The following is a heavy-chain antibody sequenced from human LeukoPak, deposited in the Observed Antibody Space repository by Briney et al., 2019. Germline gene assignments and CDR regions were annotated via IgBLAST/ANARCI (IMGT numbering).Heavy chain of an antibody. CDR1: GFTFSGSA. CDR2: IRGKANSYAT. D-gene: IGHD6-19*01. V-gene: IGHV3-73*01. CDR3: TTVAGDYYYYGMDV. J-gene: IGHJ6*02. Sequence: GGSLRLSCAASGFTFSGSAMHWVRQASGKGLEWIGRIRGKANSYATAYAASLKGRFTISRDDSQNTAYLQMNSLKTEDTAVYYCTTVAGDYYYYGMDVWGQGTTVTVSS.